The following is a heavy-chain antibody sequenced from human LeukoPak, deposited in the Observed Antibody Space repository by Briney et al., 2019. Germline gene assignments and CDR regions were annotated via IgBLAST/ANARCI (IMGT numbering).Heavy chain of an antibody. CDR3: ARHGPTTVTTVIWFDP. V-gene: IGHV4-39*01. D-gene: IGHD4-17*01. Sequence: SETLSLTCTVSGGSISNSNYYWGWLRQPPGKGLEWMGSIHYTGNTYYNPSLKSRVTISVDTSKNQFSLKLSSVTAADTAVYYCARHGPTTVTTVIWFDPWGQGTLVTVSS. CDR2: IHYTGNT. CDR1: GGSISNSNYY. J-gene: IGHJ5*02.